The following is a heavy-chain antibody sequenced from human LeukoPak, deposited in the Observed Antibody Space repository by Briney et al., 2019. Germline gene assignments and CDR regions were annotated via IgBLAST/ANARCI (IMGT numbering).Heavy chain of an antibody. CDR3: AKDIGVWFGELSKGY. CDR1: GYTFTSYD. V-gene: IGHV1-8*03. D-gene: IGHD3-10*01. CDR2: MNPNSGNT. J-gene: IGHJ4*02. Sequence: GASVKVSCKASGYTFTSYDINWVRQATGQGLEWMGWMNPNSGNTGYAQKFQGRVTITRNTSISTAYMELSSLRAEDTAVYYCAKDIGVWFGELSKGYWGQGTLVTVSS.